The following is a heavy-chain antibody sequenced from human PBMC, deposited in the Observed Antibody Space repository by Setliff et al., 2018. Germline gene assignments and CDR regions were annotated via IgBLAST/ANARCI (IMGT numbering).Heavy chain of an antibody. Sequence: PSETLSLTCTVSGGSISESFWSWIRQPAGKGLEWIGRIHFSGTTNYKPSLRSRATISLDMSKNQLSLRLTSVTAADTAIYYCARDMGYRDHWGQGALVTVSS. D-gene: IGHD5-18*01. V-gene: IGHV4-4*07. J-gene: IGHJ4*02. CDR1: GGSISESF. CDR3: ARDMGYRDH. CDR2: IHFSGTT.